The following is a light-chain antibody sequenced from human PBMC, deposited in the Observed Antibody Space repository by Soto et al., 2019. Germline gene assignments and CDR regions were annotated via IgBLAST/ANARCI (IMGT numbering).Light chain of an antibody. CDR1: SSDVGGYDY. J-gene: IGLJ1*01. CDR3: SSHTSGSTRV. V-gene: IGLV2-14*01. CDR2: EVT. Sequence: LTQPASVSGSPGQSTAISCTGTSSDVGGYDYVSWYQQHPDKAPKLMIYEVTKRPSGVSNRFSGSKSGNTASLTISGLQPEDEADYYCSSHTSGSTRVFGSGTKVTVL.